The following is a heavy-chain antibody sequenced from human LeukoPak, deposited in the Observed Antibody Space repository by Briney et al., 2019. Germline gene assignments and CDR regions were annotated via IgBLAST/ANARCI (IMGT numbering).Heavy chain of an antibody. CDR3: ARDGGGNYYGSGSYLPGGLDYFDY. D-gene: IGHD3-10*01. CDR1: GFTFSSYW. J-gene: IGHJ4*02. V-gene: IGHV3-74*01. CDR2: INSDGSST. Sequence: GGSLRLSCAASGFTFSSYWMHWVRQAPGKGLVWVSRINSDGSSTTYADSVKGRFTISRDNAKNTLYLQMNSLRADDTAVYYCARDGGGNYYGSGSYLPGGLDYFDYWGQGTLGTVSS.